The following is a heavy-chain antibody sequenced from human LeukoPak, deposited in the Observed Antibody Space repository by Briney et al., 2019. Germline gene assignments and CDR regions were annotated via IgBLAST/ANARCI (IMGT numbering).Heavy chain of an antibody. CDR2: INPSGGST. Sequence: WASMKVSCKASGYTFTSYYMHWVRQAPGQGLEWMGIINPSGGSTSYAQKFQGRVTMTRDTSTSTVYMELSSLRSEDTAVYYCARDARVVVAATPVDAFDIWGQGTMVTVSS. D-gene: IGHD2-15*01. CDR3: ARDARVVVAATPVDAFDI. V-gene: IGHV1-46*01. J-gene: IGHJ3*02. CDR1: GYTFTSYY.